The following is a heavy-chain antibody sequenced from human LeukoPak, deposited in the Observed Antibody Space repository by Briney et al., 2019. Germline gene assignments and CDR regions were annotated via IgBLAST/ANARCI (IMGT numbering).Heavy chain of an antibody. CDR3: ARGNNYDFWSGRVGNFDY. CDR2: ISAYNGNT. CDR1: GYTFTSYG. Sequence: ASVKVSCKASGYTFTSYGISWVRQAPGQGLEWMGWISAYNGNTNYAQKLQGRVTMTTDTSTSTAYMELGSLRSDDTAVYYCARGNNYDFWSGRVGNFDYWGQGTLVTVSS. V-gene: IGHV1-18*01. J-gene: IGHJ4*02. D-gene: IGHD3-3*01.